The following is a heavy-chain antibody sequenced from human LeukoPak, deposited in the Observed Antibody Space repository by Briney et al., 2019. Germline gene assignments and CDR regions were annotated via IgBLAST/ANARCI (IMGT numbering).Heavy chain of an antibody. Sequence: GGSLRLSCAASGFTFSSYGMHWVRQAPGKGLVWVSRINSDGSGTSYADSVKGRFTISRDNAKNTLYLQMNSLRAEDTAVYYCAREHSGYYSDDAFDIWGQGTMVTVSS. CDR2: INSDGSGT. V-gene: IGHV3-74*01. CDR3: AREHSGYYSDDAFDI. J-gene: IGHJ3*02. D-gene: IGHD3-22*01. CDR1: GFTFSSYG.